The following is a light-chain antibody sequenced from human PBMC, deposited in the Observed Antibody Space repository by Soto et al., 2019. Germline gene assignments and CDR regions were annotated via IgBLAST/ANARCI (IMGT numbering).Light chain of an antibody. Sequence: EIVMTQSPATLSVSPWERATLSCMASQSVNINLAWYQQKPGQAPRLLLYGTSTRATGVPARFSGSGSGTEFTLTISNLQSEDFAVYYCQQYNDWPPLTFGGGTKVDI. CDR3: QQYNDWPPLT. V-gene: IGKV3-15*01. J-gene: IGKJ4*01. CDR1: QSVNIN. CDR2: GTS.